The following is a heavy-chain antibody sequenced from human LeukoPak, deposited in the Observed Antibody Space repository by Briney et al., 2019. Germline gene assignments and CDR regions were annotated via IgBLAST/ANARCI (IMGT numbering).Heavy chain of an antibody. J-gene: IGHJ6*03. D-gene: IGHD6-6*01. CDR1: GFTVITNY. CDR3: ARDRLLIAARPGYMDV. Sequence: GGSLRLSCAASGFTVITNYMSWVRQAPGKGLEWVSYISSSGSTIYYADSVKGRFTISRDNAKNSLYLQMNSLRAEDTAVYYCARDRLLIAARPGYMDVWGKGTTVTVSS. V-gene: IGHV3-11*04. CDR2: ISSSGSTI.